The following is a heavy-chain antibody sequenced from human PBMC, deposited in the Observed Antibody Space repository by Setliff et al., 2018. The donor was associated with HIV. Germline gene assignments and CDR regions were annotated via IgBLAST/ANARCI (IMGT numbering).Heavy chain of an antibody. CDR3: ARGVAAAGL. V-gene: IGHV4-59*11. D-gene: IGHD6-13*01. CDR1: GGSISSHY. CDR2: IYYSGHT. J-gene: IGHJ4*02. Sequence: ASETLSLTCAVSGGSISSHYWSWIRQPPGKGLEWIGYIYYSGHTFYNPSLRSRVTISVDTSKNQFSLKLSSVTAADTAVYYCARGVAAAGLWGQGTLVTVSS.